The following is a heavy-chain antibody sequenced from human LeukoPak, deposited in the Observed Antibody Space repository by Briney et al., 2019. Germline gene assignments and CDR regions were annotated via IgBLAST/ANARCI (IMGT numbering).Heavy chain of an antibody. Sequence: GALRLSCAASGFTFSSYAMHWVRQAPGKGLEWVAVISFEGSEKYYADSVKGRLTISRDNSKNMVYLQMNSLRPEDTAVYYCARTREQWQVLDYWGQGTLVTVSS. CDR1: GFTFSSYA. J-gene: IGHJ4*02. V-gene: IGHV3-30*04. CDR3: ARTREQWQVLDY. D-gene: IGHD6-19*01. CDR2: ISFEGSEK.